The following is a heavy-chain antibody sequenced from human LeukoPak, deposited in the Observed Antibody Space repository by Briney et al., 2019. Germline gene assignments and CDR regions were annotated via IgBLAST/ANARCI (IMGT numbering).Heavy chain of an antibody. D-gene: IGHD6-13*01. CDR2: IYSGGTT. CDR3: AREAEARDY. V-gene: IGHV3-53*01. J-gene: IGHJ4*02. Sequence: GGSLRLSCAASGFTFSSYSMNWVRQAPGKGLEWVSVIYSGGTTYYADSVKGRFTISRDNSKNTLYLQMNSLRAEDTAVYYCAREAEARDYWGQGTLVTVSS. CDR1: GFTFSSYS.